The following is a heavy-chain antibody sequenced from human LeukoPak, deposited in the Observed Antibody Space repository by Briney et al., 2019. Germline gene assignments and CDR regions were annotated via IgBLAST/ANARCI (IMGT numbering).Heavy chain of an antibody. CDR3: ARDTRSLIDY. CDR2: ISSNSATT. Sequence: PGGSLRLSCAASGFSFSTNSMNWVRQVPGQGPEWISYISSNSATTYYADSVKGRFTISRDNAKNSLYLHMNSLRADDTAVYYCARDTRSLIDYWGQGTLVTVSS. CDR1: GFSFSTNS. D-gene: IGHD1-26*01. J-gene: IGHJ4*02. V-gene: IGHV3-48*01.